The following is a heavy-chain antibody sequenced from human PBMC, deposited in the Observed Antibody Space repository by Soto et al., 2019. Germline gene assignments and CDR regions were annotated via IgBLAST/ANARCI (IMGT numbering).Heavy chain of an antibody. V-gene: IGHV3-21*01. Sequence: VQLVESGGGLVKSGGSLTLSCEASGFSFDYFGMTWVRQAPGKGLEWVSFISSSASYIYYADSVKGRFTVSRDNAKKSLNLQMNSLRAEDTAVYYCARSRSHWLESDSWGQGTLVTVSA. CDR2: ISSSASYI. J-gene: IGHJ4*02. CDR1: GFSFDYFG. CDR3: ARSRSHWLESDS. D-gene: IGHD6-19*01.